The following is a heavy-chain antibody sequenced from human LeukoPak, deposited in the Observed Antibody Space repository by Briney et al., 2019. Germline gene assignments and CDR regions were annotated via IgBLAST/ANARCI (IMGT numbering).Heavy chain of an antibody. J-gene: IGHJ3*02. V-gene: IGHV3-33*01. CDR3: AGAKDAFDI. Sequence: AGGSLRLSCAASGFTFSSYGMHWVRQAPGKGLEWVAVIWYDGSNKYYADSVKGRFTISRDNSKNTLYLQMSSLRAEDTAVYYCAGAKDAFDIWGQGTMVTVSS. CDR1: GFTFSSYG. CDR2: IWYDGSNK.